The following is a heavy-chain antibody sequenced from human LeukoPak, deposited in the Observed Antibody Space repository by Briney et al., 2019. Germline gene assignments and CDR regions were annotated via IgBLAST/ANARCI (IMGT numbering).Heavy chain of an antibody. CDR1: GGSISSGDSR. J-gene: IGHJ4*02. V-gene: IGHV4-30-4*01. D-gene: IGHD2-21*02. CDR3: AIDRSGGDYDY. Sequence: SQTLSLTCTVSGGSISSGDSRWAWIRQPPGKGLEWIGYIFYSGNADYNPSLKSRVTMSVDTSKNQFSLRLTSVTAADTAVYYCAIDRSGGDYDYWGQGTLVTVSS. CDR2: IFYSGNA.